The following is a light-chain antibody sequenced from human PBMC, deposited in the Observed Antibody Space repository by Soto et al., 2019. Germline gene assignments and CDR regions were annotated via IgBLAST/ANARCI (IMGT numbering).Light chain of an antibody. CDR2: DNS. V-gene: IGLV1-40*01. CDR1: TSNIGAGYH. J-gene: IGLJ2*01. CDR3: QSYHGSLSGWGV. Sequence: QSVLTQPPSVSGAPGQRVTISCTGSTSNIGAGYHVHWYQQLPGTAPKLLIYDNSNRPSGVPDRFSGSKSGTSASLAITGLQAEDEADYYCQSYHGSLSGWGVFGGGTKLTVL.